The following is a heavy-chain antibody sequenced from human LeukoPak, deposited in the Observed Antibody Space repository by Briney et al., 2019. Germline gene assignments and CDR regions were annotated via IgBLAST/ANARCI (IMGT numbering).Heavy chain of an antibody. J-gene: IGHJ4*02. CDR3: ARRYCSSTSCYYFDS. D-gene: IGHD2-2*01. V-gene: IGHV3-48*03. CDR1: GFSFSSYE. CDR2: ISSSGSTI. Sequence: GESLRLSCAASGFSFSSYEMNWVRQPPGKGLEWVSYISSSGSTIYYADSVKGRFTISRDNAKNSLYLQMNSLRAEDTAVYYCARRYCSSTSCYYFDSWGQGTLVTVSS.